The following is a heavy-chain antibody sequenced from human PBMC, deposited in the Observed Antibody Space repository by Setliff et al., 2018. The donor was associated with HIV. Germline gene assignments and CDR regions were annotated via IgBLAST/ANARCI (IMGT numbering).Heavy chain of an antibody. CDR3: AKGGQFTTSTTDPHYYYMDV. CDR1: GFTFNTYA. D-gene: IGHD2-2*01. Sequence: PGGSLRLSCAASGFTFNTYAMSWARRAPGKGLEWVSLISDSGGRTWYADSVKGRFTITRDNSENTLFLQVNSLRTEDTAVYYCAKGGQFTTSTTDPHYYYMDVWGKGTTVTVS. J-gene: IGHJ6*03. V-gene: IGHV3-23*01. CDR2: ISDSGGRT.